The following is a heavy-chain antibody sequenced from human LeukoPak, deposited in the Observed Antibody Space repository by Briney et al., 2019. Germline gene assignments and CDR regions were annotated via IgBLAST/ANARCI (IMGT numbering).Heavy chain of an antibody. CDR1: GFTFSSYS. CDR3: AGLSLPYYYYMDV. CDR2: ISSSSSTI. V-gene: IGHV3-48*04. D-gene: IGHD3-22*01. Sequence: GGSLRLSCAASGFTFSSYSMNWVRQAPGKGLEWVSYISSSSSTIYYADSVKGRFTISRDNAKNSLYLQMNGLRAEDTAVYYCAGLSLPYYYYMDVWGKGTTVTVSS. J-gene: IGHJ6*03.